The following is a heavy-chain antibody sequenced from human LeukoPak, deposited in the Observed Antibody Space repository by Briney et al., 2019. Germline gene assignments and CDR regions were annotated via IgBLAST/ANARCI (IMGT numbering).Heavy chain of an antibody. CDR2: INHSGST. CDR1: GGSFSGYY. J-gene: IGHJ6*04. V-gene: IGHV4-34*01. CDR3: ARARGRSLDV. Sequence: PSETLSLTCAVYGGSFSGYYWSWIRQPPGKGLEWIGEINHSGSTNYNPSLKSRVTISVDTSKNQFSLKLSSVTAADTAVYYCARARGRSLDVWGKGTTVTVSS. D-gene: IGHD3-10*01.